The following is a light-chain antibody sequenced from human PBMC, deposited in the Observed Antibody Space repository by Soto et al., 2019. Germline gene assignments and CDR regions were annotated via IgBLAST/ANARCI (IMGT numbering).Light chain of an antibody. CDR2: GNS. CDR1: SSNIGAGYD. Sequence: QSALAPPPSVSGAPGQRVTISCTGSSSNIGAGYDVHWYQQLPGTAPKLLIYGNSNRPSGVPDRFSGSKSGTSASLAITGLQAEDEADYYCLSYDSILTGSRVFGTGTKFTV. J-gene: IGLJ1*01. V-gene: IGLV1-40*01. CDR3: LSYDSILTGSRV.